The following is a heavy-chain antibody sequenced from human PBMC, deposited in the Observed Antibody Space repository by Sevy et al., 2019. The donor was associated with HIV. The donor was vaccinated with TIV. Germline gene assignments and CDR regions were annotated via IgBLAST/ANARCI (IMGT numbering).Heavy chain of an antibody. Sequence: GGSLRLSCAASGFTFSSYEMNWVRQAPGKGLEWVSYISSSGSTIYYADSVKGRFTISRENAKNSLYLQMDSLRAEDTAVYYCARDLPLGNIAARPGALDYWGQGTLVTVSS. CDR3: ARDLPLGNIAARPGALDY. V-gene: IGHV3-48*03. CDR1: GFTFSSYE. J-gene: IGHJ4*02. CDR2: ISSSGSTI. D-gene: IGHD6-6*01.